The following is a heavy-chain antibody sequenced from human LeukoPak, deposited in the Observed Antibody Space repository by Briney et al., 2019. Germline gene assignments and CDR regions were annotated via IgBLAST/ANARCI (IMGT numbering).Heavy chain of an antibody. J-gene: IGHJ4*02. D-gene: IGHD6-13*01. CDR3: ARGGRSAAGNEFDY. CDR1: GGSITSGNW. Sequence: SETLSLTCAVSGGSITSGNWWSWVRPPPGKGLEWIGEIYHSGSTNYNPSLKSRVTISVDKSKNQFSLKLSSVTAADTAVYYCARGGRSAAGNEFDYWGQGTLVTVSS. CDR2: IYHSGST. V-gene: IGHV4-4*02.